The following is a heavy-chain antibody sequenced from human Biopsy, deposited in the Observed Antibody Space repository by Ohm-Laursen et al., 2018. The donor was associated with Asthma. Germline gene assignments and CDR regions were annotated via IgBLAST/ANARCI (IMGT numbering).Heavy chain of an antibody. V-gene: IGHV1-69*01. J-gene: IGHJ6*02. CDR2: LIPVLGTP. CDR1: GGTFSNYA. CDR3: ARGYSGSDRIVYYYSGLEV. Sequence: SSVKVSCKASGGTFSNYAISWVRQAPGQGLEWMGGLIPVLGTPDHAQMFEGRVTITADESTSTAYMELSSLSSEDAAVYYCARGYSGSDRIVYYYSGLEVWGQGTTVTVSS. D-gene: IGHD5-12*01.